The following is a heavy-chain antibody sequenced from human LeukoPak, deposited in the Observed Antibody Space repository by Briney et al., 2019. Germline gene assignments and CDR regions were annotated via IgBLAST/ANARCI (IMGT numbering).Heavy chain of an antibody. V-gene: IGHV3-23*01. CDR3: ANPLGYGDAFDI. CDR2: TSASGGST. CDR1: GFTFSSYA. D-gene: IGHD5-12*01. Sequence: GGSLRLSCAASGFTFSSYAMSWVRQAPGKGLEWVSGTSASGGSTYYADSVKGRFTISRDNSKNTLYLQMNSLTAEDTAVYYCANPLGYGDAFDIGGQGTMVTVSA. J-gene: IGHJ3*02.